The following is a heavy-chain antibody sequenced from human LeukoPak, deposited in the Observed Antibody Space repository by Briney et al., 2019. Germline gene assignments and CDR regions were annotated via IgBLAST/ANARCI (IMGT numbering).Heavy chain of an antibody. CDR1: GYTFTNYA. D-gene: IGHD6-13*01. J-gene: IGHJ4*02. CDR2: IIPIFGTA. CDR3: ARSSIIAAAGPYYFDY. Sequence: GASVKVSCKASGYTFTNYALNWVRQAPGQGLEWMGGIIPIFGTANYAQKFQGRVTITADKSTSTAYMELSSLRSEDTAVYYCARSSIIAAAGPYYFDYWGQGTLVTVSS. V-gene: IGHV1-69*06.